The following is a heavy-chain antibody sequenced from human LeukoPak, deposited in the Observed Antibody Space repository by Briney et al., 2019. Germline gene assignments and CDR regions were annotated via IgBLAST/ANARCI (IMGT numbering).Heavy chain of an antibody. V-gene: IGHV4-34*01. CDR3: AGRLRGFYFDY. CDR1: GGSFSAYY. Sequence: SETLSLTCAVYGGSFSAYYWSWIRQPPGKGLEWIGEINHRGSTNYNPSLKSRVTISVDTSKNQFSLKLSSVTAADTAVYYCAGRLRGFYFDYWGQGTLVTVSS. J-gene: IGHJ4*02. D-gene: IGHD3-16*01. CDR2: INHRGST.